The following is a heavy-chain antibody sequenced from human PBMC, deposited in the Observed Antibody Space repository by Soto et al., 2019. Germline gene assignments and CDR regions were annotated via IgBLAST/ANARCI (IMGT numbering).Heavy chain of an antibody. V-gene: IGHV1-69*01. J-gene: IGHJ5*02. CDR2: FVPFFGSA. Sequence: QVQLVQSGAEVKKRGSSVRVSCKASGAAFNTITINWVRQAPGQGLEWMGGFVPFFGSATYAQKFQGRVAITADASTSTFYMELSRLNSEDTALYYCVREDDTTGSYSWFDHWGHGTLVNVSS. CDR1: GAAFNTIT. D-gene: IGHD3-9*01. CDR3: VREDDTTGSYSWFDH.